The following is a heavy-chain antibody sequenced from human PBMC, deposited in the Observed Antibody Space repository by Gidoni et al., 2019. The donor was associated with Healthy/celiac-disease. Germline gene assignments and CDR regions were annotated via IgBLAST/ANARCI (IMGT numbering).Heavy chain of an antibody. CDR1: GFSLSTSGVG. Sequence: QITLKESGPTLVKPTQTLTLTCTFSGFSLSTSGVGVGWIRQPPGKALEWLALLYWDDDKRYSPSLKSRLTITKDTSKNQVVLTMTNMDPVDTATYYCAHKPLTMCGVVYNWFDPWGQGTLVTVSS. D-gene: IGHD3-3*01. J-gene: IGHJ5*02. V-gene: IGHV2-5*02. CDR3: AHKPLTMCGVVYNWFDP. CDR2: LYWDDDK.